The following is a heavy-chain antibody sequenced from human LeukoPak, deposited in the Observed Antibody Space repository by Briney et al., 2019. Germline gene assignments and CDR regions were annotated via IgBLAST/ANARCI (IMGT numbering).Heavy chain of an antibody. J-gene: IGHJ6*03. Sequence: GGSLRLSCAVSGFTVSGNYLSWIRQAPGKGLEWVSYISSSGSTIYYADSMKGRFTISRDNAKNSLYLQMNSLRVEDTAVFYCARGPRTLWFGEPPVYMDVWGKGTTVTVSS. D-gene: IGHD3-10*01. CDR2: ISSSGSTI. V-gene: IGHV3-11*04. CDR3: ARGPRTLWFGEPPVYMDV. CDR1: GFTVSGNY.